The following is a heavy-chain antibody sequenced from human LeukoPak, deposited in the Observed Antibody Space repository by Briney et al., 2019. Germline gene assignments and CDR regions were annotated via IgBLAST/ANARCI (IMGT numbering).Heavy chain of an antibody. CDR2: IKHDVSEK. J-gene: IGHJ6*02. V-gene: IGHV3-7*01. CDR3: ARGSLSIAAAGKPYYYYGMDV. Sequence: GGSLRLSCVASGFTLCNYWMTWVRQAPRKGLEWVANIKHDVSEKNYVDTVKGRFTNSRDNAMNSLYLHMNSLRGEDMAVYYCARGSLSIAAAGKPYYYYGMDVWGQGTTVTVSS. CDR1: GFTLCNYW. D-gene: IGHD6-13*01.